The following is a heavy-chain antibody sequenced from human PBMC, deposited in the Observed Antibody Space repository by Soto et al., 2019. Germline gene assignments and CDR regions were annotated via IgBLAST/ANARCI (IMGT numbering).Heavy chain of an antibody. CDR1: GFAFRSYA. V-gene: IGHV3-30*04. CDR3: ARDGDYGGNCFDS. Sequence: HPGGSLRLSCTASGFAFRSYAMHWVRQAPGKGLEWVAVISYDGSNSYYADSVKGRFTMSRDNSKNTLYLQMNSLRGEDTAVCFCARDGDYGGNCFDSWGQGTLVTVSS. D-gene: IGHD4-17*01. J-gene: IGHJ5*01. CDR2: ISYDGSNS.